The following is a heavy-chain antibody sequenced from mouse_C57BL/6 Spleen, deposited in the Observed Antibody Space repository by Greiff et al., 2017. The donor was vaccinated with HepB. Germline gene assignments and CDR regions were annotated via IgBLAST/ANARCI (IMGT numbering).Heavy chain of an antibody. Sequence: VQLQQPGAELVMPGASVKLSCKASGYTFTSYWMHWVKQRPGQGLEWIGEIDPSDSYTNYNQKFKGKSKLTVDKSSSTAYMQLSSLTSADSAVYYCASGYGSSWVVAYWGQGTLVTVSA. D-gene: IGHD1-1*01. J-gene: IGHJ3*01. CDR3: ASGYGSSWVVAY. CDR2: IDPSDSYT. V-gene: IGHV1-69*01. CDR1: GYTFTSYW.